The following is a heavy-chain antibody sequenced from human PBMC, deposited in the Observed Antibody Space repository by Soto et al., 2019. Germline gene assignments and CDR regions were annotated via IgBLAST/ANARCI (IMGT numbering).Heavy chain of an antibody. CDR1: GFTFNTYG. CDR3: AKESGVPNTWFDP. J-gene: IGHJ5*02. V-gene: IGHV3-23*01. Sequence: EVQLLESGGGLVQPGGSLRLSCAASGFTFNTYGMSWVRQAPAKGLEWVSSISASGANTYYADSVQGRFTISRDISKNTLYLQMNSLGVEDTAVYYCAKESGVPNTWFDPWGQGTHVTVSS. D-gene: IGHD2-8*01. CDR2: ISASGANT.